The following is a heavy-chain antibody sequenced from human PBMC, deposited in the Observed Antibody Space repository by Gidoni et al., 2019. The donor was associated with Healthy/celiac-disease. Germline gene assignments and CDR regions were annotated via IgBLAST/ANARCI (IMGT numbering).Heavy chain of an antibody. D-gene: IGHD6-19*01. J-gene: IGHJ4*02. CDR3: ARDPSNAVSGRYFDY. Sequence: QVQLQESGPGLVNPSGTLSLTCAVSGGSISSSNWWSWVRQPPGKGLEWIGEIYHSGSTNYNPSLKSRVTISVDKSKNQFSLKLSSVTAADTAVYYCARDPSNAVSGRYFDYWGQGTLVTVSS. V-gene: IGHV4-4*02. CDR1: GGSISSSNW. CDR2: IYHSGST.